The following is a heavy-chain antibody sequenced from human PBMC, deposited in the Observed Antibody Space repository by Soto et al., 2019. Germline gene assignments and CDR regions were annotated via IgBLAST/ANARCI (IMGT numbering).Heavy chain of an antibody. CDR2: IYYSGST. CDR1: GGSISSGDYY. V-gene: IGHV4-30-4*01. D-gene: IGHD2-15*01. Sequence: QVQLQESGPGLVKPSQTLSLTCTVSGGSISSGDYYWSWIRQPPGKGLEWIGYIYYSGSTYYNPSLTSRVTISVDTSKNQFSLKLSSVTAADTAVYYSARAGVYPSGGSCYSKTYYFDYWGQGTLVTVSS. CDR3: ARAGVYPSGGSCYSKTYYFDY. J-gene: IGHJ4*02.